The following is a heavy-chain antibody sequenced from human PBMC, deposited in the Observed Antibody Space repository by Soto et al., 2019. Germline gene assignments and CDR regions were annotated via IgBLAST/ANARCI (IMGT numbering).Heavy chain of an antibody. D-gene: IGHD3-3*01. CDR1: GGSSSGYY. CDR3: ASGKPQLHYDFWSGYYSVGRYYHYMDV. J-gene: IGHJ6*03. V-gene: IGHV4-34*01. CDR2: INHSGST. Sequence: PSETLSLTCAVYGGSSSGYYWSWIRQPPGKGLEWIGEINHSGSTNYNPSLKSRVTRSVDTSKNQFSLKLSAVAAADTAVYYCASGKPQLHYDFWSGYYSVGRYYHYMDVWGKGTTVTGSS.